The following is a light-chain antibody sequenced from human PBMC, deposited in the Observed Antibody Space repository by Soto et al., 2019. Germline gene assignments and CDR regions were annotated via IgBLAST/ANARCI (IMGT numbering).Light chain of an antibody. Sequence: AIQMTQSPSSVSASVGDRVTITCRASQGIRNELGWYQQKPGKAPKLLIYSASSLQSGVPSRFSGSGSGTDCILTISVLQPEDFATCFCLQDFPYPRTFGQGTKV. CDR2: SAS. J-gene: IGKJ1*01. CDR1: QGIRNE. V-gene: IGKV1-6*01. CDR3: LQDFPYPRT.